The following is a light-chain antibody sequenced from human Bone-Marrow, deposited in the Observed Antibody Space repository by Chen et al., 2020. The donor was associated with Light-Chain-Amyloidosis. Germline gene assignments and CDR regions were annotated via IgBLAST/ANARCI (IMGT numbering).Light chain of an antibody. CDR1: SSNIGNNY. V-gene: IGLV1-51*01. CDR3: ATWDGSLSAVI. Sequence: QSVLTQPPSVSAAPGQKVTISCSGSSSNIGNNYVSWYQQFPGTAPKLLIYDNNKRPSGIPARFSGSKSGTSATLGITGLQTGEEADYFCATWDGSLSAVIFGGGSKLTVL. CDR2: DNN. J-gene: IGLJ2*01.